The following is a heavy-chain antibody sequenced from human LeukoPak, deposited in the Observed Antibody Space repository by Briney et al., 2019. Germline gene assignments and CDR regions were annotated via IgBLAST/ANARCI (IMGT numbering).Heavy chain of an antibody. J-gene: IGHJ4*02. D-gene: IGHD3-10*01. V-gene: IGHV3-48*02. Sequence: PGGSLRLSCAASGFTFNTYTMNWVRQAPGKGLEWVSDISSSSSTIYYADSVKGRFTISRDNAENSVYLQMNRLRDEDTAIYYCARAYGSGSYWFDYWGQGTLVTVSS. CDR2: ISSSSSTI. CDR1: GFTFNTYT. CDR3: ARAYGSGSYWFDY.